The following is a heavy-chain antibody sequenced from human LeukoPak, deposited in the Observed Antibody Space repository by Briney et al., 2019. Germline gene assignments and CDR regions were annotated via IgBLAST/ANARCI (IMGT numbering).Heavy chain of an antibody. CDR3: ARGATMVRGVIIYFDY. V-gene: IGHV4-31*03. CDR1: GGSISSGGYY. CDR2: IYYSGST. D-gene: IGHD3-10*01. Sequence: SQTLSLTCTVSGGSISSGGYYWRWIRQHPGKGLEWIGYIYYSGSTYYNPSLKSRVTISVDTSKNQFSLKLSSVTAADTAVYYCARGATMVRGVIIYFDYWGQGTLVTVSS. J-gene: IGHJ4*02.